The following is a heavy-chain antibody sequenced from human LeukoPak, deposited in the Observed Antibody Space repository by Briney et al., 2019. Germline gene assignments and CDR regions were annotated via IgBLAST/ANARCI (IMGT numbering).Heavy chain of an antibody. D-gene: IGHD6-13*01. Sequence: ASVKVSCKASGYTFTSYDMNWVRQAPGQGLEWMGWINTNTGNPTYAQGFTGRFVFSLDTSVSTAYLQISSLKAEDTAVYYCARERRIAAAGIPHPWGQGTLVTVSS. CDR3: ARERRIAAAGIPHP. CDR2: INTNTGNP. CDR1: GYTFTSYD. J-gene: IGHJ5*02. V-gene: IGHV7-4-1*02.